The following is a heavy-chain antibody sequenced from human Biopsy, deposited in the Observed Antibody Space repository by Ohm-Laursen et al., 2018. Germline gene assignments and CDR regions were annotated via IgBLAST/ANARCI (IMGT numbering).Heavy chain of an antibody. CDR2: IYYSGST. D-gene: IGHD2-21*02. J-gene: IGHJ4*02. CDR1: GGSISSDY. CDR3: ARDDAVTVIRGLYY. V-gene: IGHV4-59*01. Sequence: LSLTCTVSGGSISSDYWSWIRQTPGKGLEWIGYIYYSGSTNYNPSLKSRVTISVDTSKNQFSLRLSSVTAEDTAVYYCARDDAVTVIRGLYYWGQGALVTVSS.